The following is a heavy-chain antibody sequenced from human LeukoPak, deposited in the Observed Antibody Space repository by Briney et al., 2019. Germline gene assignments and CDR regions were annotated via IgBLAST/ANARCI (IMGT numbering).Heavy chain of an antibody. CDR2: ISSSTKYI. V-gene: IGHV3-21*01. D-gene: IGHD2-15*01. Sequence: GGSLRLSCAASGFTFDTYSMNWVRQAPGKGLEWVASISSSTKYIHYADSVRDRFTISRDNPKNSLYLEMSSLTAEDTAVYYCARDVYCSGAACYPPPDYWGQGTQVTVSP. J-gene: IGHJ4*02. CDR1: GFTFDTYS. CDR3: ARDVYCSGAACYPPPDY.